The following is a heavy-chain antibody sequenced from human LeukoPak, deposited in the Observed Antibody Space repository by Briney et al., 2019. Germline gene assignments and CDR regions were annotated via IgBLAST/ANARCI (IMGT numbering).Heavy chain of an antibody. CDR1: GFTFSSYG. CDR3: ARRYCSGDSCYYQDYYYGMDV. V-gene: IGHV3-33*01. J-gene: IGHJ6*02. CDR2: IWYDGSNK. Sequence: PGRSLRLSCAASGFTFSSYGLHWVRQAPGKGLERVAVIWYDGSNKYYADSVKGRFTISRDNSKNTLYLQMNSLRAEDTAVYYCARRYCSGDSCYYQDYYYGMDVWGQGTTVTVSS. D-gene: IGHD2-15*01.